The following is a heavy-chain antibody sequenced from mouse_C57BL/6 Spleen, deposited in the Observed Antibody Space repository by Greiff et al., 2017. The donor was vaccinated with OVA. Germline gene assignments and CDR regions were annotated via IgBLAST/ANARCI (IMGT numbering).Heavy chain of an antibody. Sequence: EVKLVESEGGLVQPGSSMKLSCTASGFTFSDYYMAWVRQVPEKGLEWVANINYDGSSTYYLDSLKSRFIISRDNAKNILYLQMSSLKSEDTATYYCARVGSSHYFDYWGQGTTLTVSS. V-gene: IGHV5-16*01. J-gene: IGHJ2*01. D-gene: IGHD1-1*01. CDR1: GFTFSDYY. CDR3: ARVGSSHYFDY. CDR2: INYDGSST.